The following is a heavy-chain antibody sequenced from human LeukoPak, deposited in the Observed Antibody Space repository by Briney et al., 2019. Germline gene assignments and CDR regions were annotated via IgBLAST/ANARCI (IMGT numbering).Heavy chain of an antibody. J-gene: IGHJ5*01. CDR3: ARVSGSGLYFKSFDP. Sequence: SETLSLTCSVSGDDISSSNWWTWVRQPPQKGLEWIGEVYHSGSTNYNPSLKSRIYMSVDKSLNRFSLRLTSVTAADTAVYFCARVSGSGLYFKSFDPWGQGTLVIVSS. D-gene: IGHD3-10*01. CDR1: GDDISSSNW. V-gene: IGHV4-4*02. CDR2: VYHSGST.